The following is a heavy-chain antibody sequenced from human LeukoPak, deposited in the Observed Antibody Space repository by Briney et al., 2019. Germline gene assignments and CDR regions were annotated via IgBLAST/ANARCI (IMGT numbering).Heavy chain of an antibody. CDR1: GGTFSSYT. CDR3: ARDQCSGGSCNSAFDY. CDR2: IIPILGIA. J-gene: IGHJ4*02. Sequence: ASVKVSCKASGGTFSSYTISWVRQAPGQGLEWMGRIIPILGIANYAQKFQGRVTITADKSTSTAYMELSSLRSEDTAVYYCARDQCSGGSCNSAFDYWGQGTLVTVSS. D-gene: IGHD2-15*01. V-gene: IGHV1-69*04.